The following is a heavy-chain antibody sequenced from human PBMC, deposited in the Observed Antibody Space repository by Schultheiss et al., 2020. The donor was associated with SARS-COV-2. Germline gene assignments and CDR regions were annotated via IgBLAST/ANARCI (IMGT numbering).Heavy chain of an antibody. D-gene: IGHD3-22*01. Sequence: GESLKISCAASGFTFSSYGMHWVRQAPGKGLEWVSGISWNSGSIGYADSVKGRFTISRDNSKNTLYLQMNSLRAEDTAVYYCARDSLDYYDSTEAFDIWGQGTMVTVSS. CDR2: ISWNSGSI. J-gene: IGHJ3*02. V-gene: IGHV3-NL1*01. CDR1: GFTFSSYG. CDR3: ARDSLDYYDSTEAFDI.